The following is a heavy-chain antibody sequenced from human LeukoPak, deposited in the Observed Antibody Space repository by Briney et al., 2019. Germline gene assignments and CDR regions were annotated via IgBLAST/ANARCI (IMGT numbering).Heavy chain of an antibody. CDR1: GFTLKSYS. D-gene: IGHD2-2*01. J-gene: IGHJ4*02. CDR3: ANHLACGSTTCPSFDH. Sequence: GSLRLSCAASGFTLKSYSISLVRQAPGKGLEWVSSISHSGYDIYYPDSVRGRFTISRDNAKNSLSLQMNNLRIDDTAVYYCANHLACGSTTCPSFDHWGQGTLVTVSS. V-gene: IGHV3-21*01. CDR2: ISHSGYDI.